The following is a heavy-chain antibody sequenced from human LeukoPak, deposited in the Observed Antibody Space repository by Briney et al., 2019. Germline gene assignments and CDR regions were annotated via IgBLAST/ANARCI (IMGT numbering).Heavy chain of an antibody. CDR2: IRQDGGAK. CDR3: ARVQAVGSHYFDY. J-gene: IGHJ4*02. D-gene: IGHD6-13*01. CDR1: GFTFSSYA. V-gene: IGHV3-7*01. Sequence: GGSLRLSCAASGFTFSSYALSWVRQAPGKGLEWVANIRQDGGAKYYADSLKGRFTISRDNAKNSLYLQMNSLRADDTAVYYCARVQAVGSHYFDYWGQGTLVTVSS.